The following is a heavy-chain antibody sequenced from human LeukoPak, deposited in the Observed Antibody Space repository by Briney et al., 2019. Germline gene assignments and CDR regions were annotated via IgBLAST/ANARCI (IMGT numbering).Heavy chain of an antibody. J-gene: IGHJ6*03. V-gene: IGHV5-51*01. Sequence: GESLKISCKSSGYSFSSHWIGWVRQTPAPSLECMGNITPRDSDTSYSPPFQGQVTISADRSIRTAFLQWRSLKASDSATYYCARGAADTFYYYYYMDVWGKGTTVTVSS. D-gene: IGHD5-18*01. CDR1: GYSFSSHW. CDR2: ITPRDSDT. CDR3: ARGAADTFYYYYYMDV.